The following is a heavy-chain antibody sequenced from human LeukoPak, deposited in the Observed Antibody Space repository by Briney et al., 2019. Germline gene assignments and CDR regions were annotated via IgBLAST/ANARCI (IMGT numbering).Heavy chain of an antibody. CDR3: ARGGDYKNDY. Sequence: PGGSLRLSCAASGFTFISYLLHSVRQTPGKGVVWVSRINGAGSSIIYPDSVKGRVTISRDNSKNTLYLQMNNLRAEDTAVYYCARGGDYKNDYWGQGNLVTVSS. J-gene: IGHJ4*02. V-gene: IGHV3-74*01. D-gene: IGHD4-17*01. CDR2: INGAGSSI. CDR1: GFTFISYL.